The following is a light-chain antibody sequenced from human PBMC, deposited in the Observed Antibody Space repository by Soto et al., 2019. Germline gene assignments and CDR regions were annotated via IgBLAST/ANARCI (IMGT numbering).Light chain of an antibody. Sequence: DIQMTQSPPTLPASAGDRVTITCRASRDISRWLSWYRQKPGKVPEPLIYDASSLNRWVPSRFSGSGSGTDFTLTISRLQPDDFATYYCHQYNSYPRTFGHGTKVDI. CDR1: RDISRW. V-gene: IGKV1-5*01. CDR3: HQYNSYPRT. CDR2: DAS. J-gene: IGKJ1*01.